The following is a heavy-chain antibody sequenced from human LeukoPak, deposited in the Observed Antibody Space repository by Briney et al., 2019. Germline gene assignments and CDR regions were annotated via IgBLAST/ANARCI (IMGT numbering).Heavy chain of an antibody. V-gene: IGHV1-18*01. CDR2: ISAYNGNT. D-gene: IGHD3-22*01. J-gene: IGHJ4*02. Sequence: ASVKVSCKASGYTFTSYGISWVRQAPGQGLEWMGWISAYNGNTNYAQKLQGRVTMTTDTSTSTAYMELRSLRSDDTAVYYCARVSPYYYDSSGYCADYWGQGTLVTVSS. CDR1: GYTFTSYG. CDR3: ARVSPYYYDSSGYCADY.